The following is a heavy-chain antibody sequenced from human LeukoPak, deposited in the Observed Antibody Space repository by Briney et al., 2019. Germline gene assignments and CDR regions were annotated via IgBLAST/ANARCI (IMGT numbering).Heavy chain of an antibody. CDR1: GGSISSSNW. J-gene: IGHJ4*02. Sequence: PSETLSLTCAVSGGSISSSNWWSWVRQPPGKGLGWGGEIYHSGSTNYNPSLKSRVTISVDKSKKQFSLKLSSVTAADTAVYYCARSYDSSGYYYGEYYFDYWGQGTLVTVSS. V-gene: IGHV4-4*02. CDR2: IYHSGST. CDR3: ARSYDSSGYYYGEYYFDY. D-gene: IGHD3-22*01.